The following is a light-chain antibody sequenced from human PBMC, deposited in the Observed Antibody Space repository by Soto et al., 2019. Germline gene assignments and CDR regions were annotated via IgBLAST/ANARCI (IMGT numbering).Light chain of an antibody. J-gene: IGLJ3*02. V-gene: IGLV2-14*03. CDR1: SSDVGSYNY. CDR3: SSRTSATTVV. Sequence: QPVLTQPASVSGSPGQSITISCTGTSSDVGSYNYVSWYQQHPGEAPKVMIYDVSSRPSGVSTRFSGSKSGNTASLTISGLQAEDEAQYYCSSRTSATTVVFGGGTKLTVL. CDR2: DVS.